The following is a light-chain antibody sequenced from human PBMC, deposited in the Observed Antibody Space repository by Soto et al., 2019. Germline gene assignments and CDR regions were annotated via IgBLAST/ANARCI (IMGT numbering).Light chain of an antibody. CDR1: QSVNNN. CDR2: GAS. CDR3: QQYNSWIT. Sequence: EIVMTQSPANLSLSPGERATLSCRASQSVNNNLAWYQQQPGQAHRLLIYGASTRATGIPARFSGGGYGTEFTLTISSLQSEDFAVYHCQQYNSWITFGGGTKVEIK. V-gene: IGKV3-15*01. J-gene: IGKJ4*01.